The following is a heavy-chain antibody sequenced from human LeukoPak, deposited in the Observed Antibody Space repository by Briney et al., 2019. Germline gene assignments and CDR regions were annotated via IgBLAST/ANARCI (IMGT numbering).Heavy chain of an antibody. Sequence: GASVKVSCKASGGTFSSYAISWVRQAPGQGLEWMGRIIPILGTANYAQKFQGRVTITTDESTSTAYMELSSLRSEDTAVYYCASGPPCSGGSCYSGWWFDPWGQGTLVTVSS. CDR2: IIPILGTA. CDR3: ASGPPCSGGSCYSGWWFDP. V-gene: IGHV1-69*11. CDR1: GGTFSSYA. J-gene: IGHJ5*02. D-gene: IGHD2-15*01.